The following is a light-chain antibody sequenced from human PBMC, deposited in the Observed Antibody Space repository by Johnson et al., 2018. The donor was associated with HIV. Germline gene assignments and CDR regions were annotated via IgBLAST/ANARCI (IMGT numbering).Light chain of an antibody. CDR2: ENN. V-gene: IGLV1-51*02. Sequence: QSVLTQSPSVSAAPGQKVSISCSGSSSNIGDNYVSWYQQVPGTAPKLLIYENNKRPSGIPDRFSGSKSGTSATLGITGLQAGDEADYYCGTWHSALSGGGVFGTGTRVTVL. CDR1: SSNIGDNY. CDR3: GTWHSALSGGGV. J-gene: IGLJ1*01.